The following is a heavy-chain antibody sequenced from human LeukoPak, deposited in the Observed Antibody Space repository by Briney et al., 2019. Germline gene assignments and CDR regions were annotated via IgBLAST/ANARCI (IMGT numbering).Heavy chain of an antibody. J-gene: IGHJ4*02. CDR2: ISSSSSTT. V-gene: IGHV3-48*01. D-gene: IGHD6-13*01. CDR1: GFTFSSYS. Sequence: GGSLRLSCAASGFTFSSYSMNWVRQAPGKGLEWVSYISSSSSTTYYADSVKGRFTISRDNSKNTLYLQMNSLRAEDTAVYYCARDRRIAAAGSYYFDYWGQGTLVTVSS. CDR3: ARDRRIAAAGSYYFDY.